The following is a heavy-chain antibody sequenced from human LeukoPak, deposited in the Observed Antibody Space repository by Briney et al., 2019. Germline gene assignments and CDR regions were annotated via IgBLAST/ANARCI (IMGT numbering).Heavy chain of an antibody. CDR3: AKARRGIAVAGGPY. V-gene: IGHV3-23*01. CDR1: GFTFSSYA. D-gene: IGHD6-19*01. Sequence: GGSLRLSCAASGFTFSSYAMSWVRQAPGEGLEWVSAISTNGGSTYFADSVKGRFTITRDNSKNTLSLEMNSLRAEDTAVYYCAKARRGIAVAGGPYWGQGTLVTVSS. CDR2: ISTNGGST. J-gene: IGHJ4*02.